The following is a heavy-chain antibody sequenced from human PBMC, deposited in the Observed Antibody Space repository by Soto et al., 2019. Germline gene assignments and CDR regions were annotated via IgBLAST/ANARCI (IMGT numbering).Heavy chain of an antibody. CDR1: GFTFSGYG. CDR2: IWYDGSNK. J-gene: IGHJ4*02. Sequence: QVQLVESGGGVVQPGRSLRLSCAASGFTFSGYGMHWVRQAPGKGLEWVAVIWYDGSNKYYADSVKGRFTISRDNSKNTLYLQMNSLRAEDTAVYYCARDQERITMVRGVIIKGGDYWGQGTLVTVSS. D-gene: IGHD3-10*01. CDR3: ARDQERITMVRGVIIKGGDY. V-gene: IGHV3-33*01.